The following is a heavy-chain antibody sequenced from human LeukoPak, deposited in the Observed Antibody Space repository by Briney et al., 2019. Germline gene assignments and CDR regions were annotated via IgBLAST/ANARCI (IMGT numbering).Heavy chain of an antibody. D-gene: IGHD6-13*01. Sequence: GESLKISCKGSGYSFTSYWIGWVRQMPGKGLEWMGIIHPGDSDTRYSPSFQGQVTISADKSISTAYLQWSSLKASDTAMYYCARRVAAAGPYYYYYYYMDVWGKGTTVTVSS. CDR3: ARRVAAAGPYYYYYYYMDV. CDR1: GYSFTSYW. J-gene: IGHJ6*03. CDR2: IHPGDSDT. V-gene: IGHV5-51*01.